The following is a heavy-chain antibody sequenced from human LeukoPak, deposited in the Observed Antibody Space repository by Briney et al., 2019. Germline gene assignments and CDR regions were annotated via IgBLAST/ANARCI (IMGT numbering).Heavy chain of an antibody. CDR3: ARAGWTWWDILTGYYTHTHYMDV. CDR1: GGSISSGSYY. Sequence: PSQTLSLTCTVSGGSISSGSYYWSWIRQPAGKGLEWIGRIYTSGSTNYNPSLKSRVTVSVDTSKNQFSLKLSSVTAADTAVYYCARAGWTWWDILTGYYTHTHYMDVWGKGTTVTISS. CDR2: IYTSGST. D-gene: IGHD3-9*01. V-gene: IGHV4-61*02. J-gene: IGHJ6*03.